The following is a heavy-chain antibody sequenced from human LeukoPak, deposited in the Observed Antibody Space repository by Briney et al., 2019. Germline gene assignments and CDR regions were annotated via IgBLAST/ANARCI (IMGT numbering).Heavy chain of an antibody. D-gene: IGHD3-16*01. CDR2: TYHWSKWFN. J-gene: IGHJ4*02. CDR1: GDSVTSGI. Sequence: SQTLSLTCAISGDSVTSGIWNWIRQSPSRGLEWLGRTYHWSKWFNDYAVSVESRMTINADTSRYQFSLQLNSVTPEDTAVYYCARDLHGSRGEFDYWGQGTLVTVSS. CDR3: ARDLHGSRGEFDY. V-gene: IGHV6-1*01.